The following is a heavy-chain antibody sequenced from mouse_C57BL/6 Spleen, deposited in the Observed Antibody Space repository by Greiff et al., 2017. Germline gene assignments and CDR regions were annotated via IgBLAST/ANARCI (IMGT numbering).Heavy chain of an antibody. V-gene: IGHV5-17*01. CDR1: GFTFSDYG. J-gene: IGHJ1*03. CDR3: AVITTAFDV. D-gene: IGHD1-1*01. Sequence: EVMLVESGGGLVKPGGSLKLSCAASGFTFSDYGMHWVRQAPEKGLEWVAYISSGSSTIYYADTVQGRFTISRDNAKNTLFLQMTSLRSEDTAMYYCAVITTAFDVWGTGTTVTVSS. CDR2: ISSGSSTI.